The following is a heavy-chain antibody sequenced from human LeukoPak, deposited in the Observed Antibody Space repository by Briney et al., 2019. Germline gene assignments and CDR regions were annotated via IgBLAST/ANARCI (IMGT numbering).Heavy chain of an antibody. Sequence: ASVKVSYKASGYTFTGYYMHWVRQAPGQGLEWMGWINPNSGGTNYAQKFQGRVTMTRDTSISTAYMELSRLRSDDTAVYYCARFSYYYGSGSYYSRGNFDYWGQGTLVTVSS. CDR1: GYTFTGYY. J-gene: IGHJ4*02. V-gene: IGHV1-2*02. CDR3: ARFSYYYGSGSYYSRGNFDY. CDR2: INPNSGGT. D-gene: IGHD3-10*01.